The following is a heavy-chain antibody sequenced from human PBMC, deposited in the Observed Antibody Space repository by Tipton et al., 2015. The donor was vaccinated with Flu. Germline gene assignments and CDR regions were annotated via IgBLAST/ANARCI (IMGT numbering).Heavy chain of an antibody. CDR2: IYYSGST. V-gene: IGHV4-59*01. Sequence: GLVKPSETLSLTCTVPGGSIRSYYWSWIRQPPGKGLEWIGYIYYSGSTNYNPSLTSRVTLSIDTSKNQFSLSLSSLTAADTAVYYCATAVNWYYFDYWGQGALVTVSS. CDR3: ATAVNWYYFDY. D-gene: IGHD1-1*01. CDR1: GGSIRSYY. J-gene: IGHJ4*02.